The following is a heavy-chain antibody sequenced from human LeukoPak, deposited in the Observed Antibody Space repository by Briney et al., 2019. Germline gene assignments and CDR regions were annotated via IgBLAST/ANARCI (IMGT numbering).Heavy chain of an antibody. CDR1: GGSISSGGYS. V-gene: IGHV4-61*08. CDR2: IYYSGST. J-gene: IGHJ3*02. Sequence: PSETLSLTCAVSGGSISSGGYSWSWIRQPPGKGLEWIGYIYYSGSTNYNPSLKSRVTISVDTSKNQFSLKLSSVTAADTAVYYCARVDYGASGAFDIWGQGTMVTVSS. D-gene: IGHD4-17*01. CDR3: ARVDYGASGAFDI.